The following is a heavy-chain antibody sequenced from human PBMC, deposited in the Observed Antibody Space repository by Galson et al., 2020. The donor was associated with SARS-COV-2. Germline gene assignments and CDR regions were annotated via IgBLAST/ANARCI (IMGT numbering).Heavy chain of an antibody. CDR1: GGSFSGFY. CDR3: TRGPHLHSSGWYDRSAGSDS. Sequence: SPTLSLTCGVYGGSFSGFYWSWIRQPPGKGLEWIGAITGDGSTNYNPSLKSRVTISKDTSKNQFSLKLTSVTAADTAVYYCTRGPHLHSSGWYDRSAGSDSWGQGTLVIVSS. J-gene: IGHJ4*02. CDR2: ITGDGST. D-gene: IGHD6-19*01. V-gene: IGHV4-34*01.